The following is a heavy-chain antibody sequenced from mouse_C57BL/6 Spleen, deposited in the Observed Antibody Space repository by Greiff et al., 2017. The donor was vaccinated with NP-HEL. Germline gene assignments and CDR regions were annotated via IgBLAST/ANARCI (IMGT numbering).Heavy chain of an antibody. D-gene: IGHD1-1*01. V-gene: IGHV1-78*01. CDR1: GYTFTDHT. J-gene: IGHJ4*01. CDR2: IYPRDGST. CDR3: GRSEGYGSSYRYAMDY. Sequence: VQLQQSDAELVKPGASVKISCKVSGYTFTDHTIHWMKQRPEQGLEWIGYIYPRDGSTKYNEKFKGKATLTADKSSSTAYMQLNSLTSEDSAVYFCGRSEGYGSSYRYAMDYWGQGTSVTVSS.